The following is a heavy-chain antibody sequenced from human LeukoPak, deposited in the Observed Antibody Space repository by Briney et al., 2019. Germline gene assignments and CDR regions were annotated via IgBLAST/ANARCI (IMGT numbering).Heavy chain of an antibody. Sequence: TGGSLRLSCAASGFTFSSYSMNWVRQAPGKGLEWVSSISSSSSYIYYADSVKGRFTISRDNAKNSLYLQMNSLRAEDTAVYYCARERPLPRIAVADTCYFDYWGQGTLVTVSS. J-gene: IGHJ4*02. CDR1: GFTFSSYS. CDR2: ISSSSSYI. V-gene: IGHV3-21*01. D-gene: IGHD6-13*01. CDR3: ARERPLPRIAVADTCYFDY.